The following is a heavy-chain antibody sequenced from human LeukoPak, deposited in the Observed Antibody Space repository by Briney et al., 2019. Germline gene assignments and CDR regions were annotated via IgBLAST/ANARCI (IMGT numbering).Heavy chain of an antibody. CDR1: GFTFGSYW. V-gene: IGHV3-7*05. Sequence: GGSLRLSCAASGFTFGSYWMSWVRQAPGKRLEWVATIKEDGSDKYYVDSVKGRFTISRDNVKNSVYLQMNSLRAEDTAVYYCAREKNLGTWGQGTLVTVSS. D-gene: IGHD1-14*01. J-gene: IGHJ4*02. CDR3: AREKNLGT. CDR2: IKEDGSDK.